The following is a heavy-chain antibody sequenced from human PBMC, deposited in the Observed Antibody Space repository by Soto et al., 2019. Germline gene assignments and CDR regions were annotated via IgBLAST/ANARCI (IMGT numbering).Heavy chain of an antibody. CDR1: GFTFNIYS. CDR2: ISSRSSNI. CDR3: ARDTKMLAPLIYMDH. J-gene: IGHJ4*02. Sequence: GGSLRLSCAASGFTFNIYSMNWVRQAPGKGLEWVSSISSRSSNIDYADSVKGRFTISRDNANNSLYLQMNNLSADDTAVCYCARDTKMLAPLIYMDHWGRGTLVTVSS. D-gene: IGHD3-22*01. V-gene: IGHV3-21*01.